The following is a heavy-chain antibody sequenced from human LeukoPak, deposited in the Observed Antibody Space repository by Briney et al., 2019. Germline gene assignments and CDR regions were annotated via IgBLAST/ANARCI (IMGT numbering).Heavy chain of an antibody. CDR2: IIPIYGRA. J-gene: IGHJ3*02. V-gene: IGHV1-69*13. CDR1: GGTFSNYDFTFTSYA. CDR3: AGFFYDNSNAAFDI. D-gene: IGHD3-22*01. Sequence: ASVKVSCKASGGTFSNYDFTFTSYAITWVRQAPGQGLEWMGGIIPIYGRADYPQKFQGRVMIAADESTRTVTMQLSSLRSEDTAVYYCAGFFYDNSNAAFDIWGQGTVVTVS.